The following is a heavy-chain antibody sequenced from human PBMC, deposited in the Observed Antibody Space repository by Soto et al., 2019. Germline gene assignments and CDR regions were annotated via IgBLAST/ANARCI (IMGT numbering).Heavy chain of an antibody. J-gene: IGHJ6*02. V-gene: IGHV3-11*01. CDR1: GFTFSDYY. CDR2: ISSSGSII. D-gene: IGHD3-22*01. CDR3: ASVNGYYYYGMDV. Sequence: QVQLVESGGGLVKPGGALRLSCAASGFTFSDYYMSWFRQAPGKGLEWVSDISSSGSIIYYAESVKGRFTITRDNAKNSLYLQMNSLRAEDTAVYFCASVNGYYYYGMDVWGQGTTVTVSS.